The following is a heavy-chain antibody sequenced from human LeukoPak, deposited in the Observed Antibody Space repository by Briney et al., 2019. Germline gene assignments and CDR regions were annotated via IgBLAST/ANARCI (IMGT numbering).Heavy chain of an antibody. Sequence: TGGALRVSCAASGLTFSSYAMHWGGQAPGKGLGWVAVISYDGSNKYYADSVKGRFTISRDNSKNTLYLQMNSLRAEDTAVYYCARGAVAGLWGQGTLVTVSS. V-gene: IGHV3-30*04. J-gene: IGHJ4*02. CDR3: ARGAVAGL. CDR2: ISYDGSNK. D-gene: IGHD6-19*01. CDR1: GLTFSSYA.